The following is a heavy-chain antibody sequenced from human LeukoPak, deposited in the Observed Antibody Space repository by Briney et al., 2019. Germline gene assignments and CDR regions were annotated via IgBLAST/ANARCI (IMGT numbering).Heavy chain of an antibody. CDR1: GFTFSTYA. CDR3: AGVGYYFDY. J-gene: IGHJ4*02. D-gene: IGHD3-16*01. V-gene: IGHV3-23*01. Sequence: GGSLRLSCAASGFTFSTYAMTWVRQAPGKGLEWVSLISGTGGSTYYADSVKGRFTISRDNSKNTLYLQMNSLRAEDTAVYYCAGVGYYFDYWGQGTLVTVSS. CDR2: ISGTGGST.